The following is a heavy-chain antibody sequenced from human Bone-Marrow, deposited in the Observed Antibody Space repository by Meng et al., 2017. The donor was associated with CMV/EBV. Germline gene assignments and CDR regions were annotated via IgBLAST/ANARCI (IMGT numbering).Heavy chain of an antibody. CDR1: GGSINTYY. V-gene: IGHV4-59*08. D-gene: IGHD1-26*01. CDR2: IYDIGHT. CDR3: ARAAPFSGSYWVDY. Sequence: SETLSLTCTVSGGSINTYYWTWIRQPPGRGLEWIGYIYDIGHTNYNPSLKSRVTISVDTSKNQFSLKLSSVTAADTAVYYCARAAPFSGSYWVDYWGQGTLVTVSS. J-gene: IGHJ4*02.